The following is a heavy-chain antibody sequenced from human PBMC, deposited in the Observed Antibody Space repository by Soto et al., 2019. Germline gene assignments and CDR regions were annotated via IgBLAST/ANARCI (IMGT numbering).Heavy chain of an antibody. CDR1: GFTFSTCW. J-gene: IGHJ4*02. CDR2: INQDGSER. Sequence: PGGSLRLSCAASGFTFSTCWVMWVRQAPGKGLEWVANINQDGSERYYVDSVKGRFTISRDNAKNSLYLQMNCLRAEDTAVYYCVKDNRGSYWGQGTLVTVSS. CDR3: VKDNRGSY. D-gene: IGHD3-10*01. V-gene: IGHV3-7*01.